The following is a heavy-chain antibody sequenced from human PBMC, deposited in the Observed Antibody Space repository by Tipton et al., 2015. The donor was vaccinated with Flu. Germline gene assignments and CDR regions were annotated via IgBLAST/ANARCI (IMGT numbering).Heavy chain of an antibody. D-gene: IGHD6-13*01. V-gene: IGHV4-59*01. CDR1: GGSISSYY. Sequence: TLSLTCTVSGGSISSYYWSWIRQPPGKGLEWIGYIYYSGSTNYNPSLKSRVTISVDTFKNQFSLKLSSVTAADTAVYYCARGRGIAAAGPCDYWGQGTLVTVSS. J-gene: IGHJ4*02. CDR2: IYYSGST. CDR3: ARGRGIAAAGPCDY.